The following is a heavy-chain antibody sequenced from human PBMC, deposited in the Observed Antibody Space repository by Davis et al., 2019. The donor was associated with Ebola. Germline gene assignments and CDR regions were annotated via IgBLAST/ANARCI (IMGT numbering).Heavy chain of an antibody. D-gene: IGHD3-9*01. CDR1: GFTFSSYA. CDR3: AKPVAYYDILTGLGSYFDY. Sequence: GESLKISCAASGFTFSSYAMSWVRQAPGKGLEWVSAISGSGGSTYYADSVKGRFTISRDNSKNTLYLQMNSLRAEDTAVYYCAKPVAYYDILTGLGSYFDYWGQGTLVTVSS. J-gene: IGHJ4*02. V-gene: IGHV3-23*01. CDR2: ISGSGGST.